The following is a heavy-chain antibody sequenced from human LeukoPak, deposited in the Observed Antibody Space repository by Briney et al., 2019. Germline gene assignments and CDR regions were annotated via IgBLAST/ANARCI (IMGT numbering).Heavy chain of an antibody. V-gene: IGHV6-1*01. CDR1: GDSVSSNSVT. D-gene: IGHD2-2*01. CDR3: ARRLTQYDCFDP. Sequence: SQALSLTCAISGDSVSSNSVTWNWIRQSPSRGLEWLGRTYYRSTWYNDYAVSVRGRITVNPDTSRNQFSLHLNSVTPEDTAVYYCARRLTQYDCFDPWGQGILVTVSS. J-gene: IGHJ5*02. CDR2: TYYRSTWYN.